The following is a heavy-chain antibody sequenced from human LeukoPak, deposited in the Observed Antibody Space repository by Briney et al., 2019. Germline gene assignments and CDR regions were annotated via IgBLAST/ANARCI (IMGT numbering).Heavy chain of an antibody. V-gene: IGHV1-2*02. D-gene: IGHD2-15*01. CDR3: AILWRIVVVVAGTVFDY. J-gene: IGHJ4*02. Sequence: GASVKVSCKASGYTFTGYYMHWVRHAPGQGLEWMGWISPNSGGTNYAQKFQGRVTMTRDTSISTAYMELSRLRSDDTAVYYCAILWRIVVVVAGTVFDYWGQGTLVTVSS. CDR2: ISPNSGGT. CDR1: GYTFTGYY.